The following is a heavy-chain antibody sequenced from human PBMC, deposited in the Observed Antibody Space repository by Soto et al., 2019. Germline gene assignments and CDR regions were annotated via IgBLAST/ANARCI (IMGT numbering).Heavy chain of an antibody. Sequence: GESLKISCKGSGYIFANYWIGWVRQMPGKGLEWMGIIYPGDSDIRYSPSFQGQVTISVDKSISTAYLQWSSLQASDTAIYYCARMTTDNYFDPWGRGTLVTVSS. J-gene: IGHJ5*02. CDR1: GYIFANYW. V-gene: IGHV5-51*01. D-gene: IGHD4-4*01. CDR3: ARMTTDNYFDP. CDR2: IYPGDSDI.